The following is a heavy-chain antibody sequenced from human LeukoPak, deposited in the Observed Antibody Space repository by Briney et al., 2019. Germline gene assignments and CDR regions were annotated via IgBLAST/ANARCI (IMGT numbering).Heavy chain of an antibody. CDR2: ISAYNGNT. J-gene: IGHJ4*02. CDR1: GYTFTSYG. CDR3: ARDRRDIVVVVAATDFDY. V-gene: IGHV1-18*01. Sequence: ASAKVSCKASGYTFTSYGISWVRQAPGQGLEWMGWISAYNGNTNYAQKLQGRVTMTTDTSTSTAYMELRSLRSDDTAVYYCARDRRDIVVVVAATDFDYWGQGTLVTVSS. D-gene: IGHD2-15*01.